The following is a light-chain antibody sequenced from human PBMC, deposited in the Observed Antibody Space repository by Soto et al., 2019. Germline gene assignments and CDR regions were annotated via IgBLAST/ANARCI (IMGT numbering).Light chain of an antibody. V-gene: IGKV1-39*01. J-gene: IGKJ1*01. CDR1: QSISSY. Sequence: DIQMTQSPSSLSASVGDRVTITCRASQSISSYLNWYQQKPGKAPKLLIDAASSLQSGVPSRFSGSGSGTDFTRTISSLQPEDFATYYWQHSYSTPLTFGQGTKVEIK. CDR2: AAS. CDR3: QHSYSTPLT.